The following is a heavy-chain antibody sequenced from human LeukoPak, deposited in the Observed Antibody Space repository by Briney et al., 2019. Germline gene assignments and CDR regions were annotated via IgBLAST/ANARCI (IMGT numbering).Heavy chain of an antibody. Sequence: GGSLRLSCAASGFTFSSYGMHWVRQAPGKGLEWVAFIRYDGSNKYYADSVKGRFTISRDNSKNTLYLQMNSLRAEDTAVYYCARDRWHITGVTEDWFDPWGQGTLVTVSS. V-gene: IGHV3-30*02. CDR3: ARDRWHITGVTEDWFDP. CDR1: GFTFSSYG. J-gene: IGHJ5*02. CDR2: IRYDGSNK. D-gene: IGHD1-20*01.